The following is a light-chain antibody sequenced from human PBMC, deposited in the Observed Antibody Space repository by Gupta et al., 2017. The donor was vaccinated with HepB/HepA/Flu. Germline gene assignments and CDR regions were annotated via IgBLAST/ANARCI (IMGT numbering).Light chain of an antibody. J-gene: IGKJ3*01. CDR2: KAS. Sequence: DIQMTQSPSTLSASVGDRVTITCRASQGISVWLAWYQQKPGKAPKLLIYKASTLESGVPSRFSGSGSGTEFILTIASLHPDDFATYYCQLDQSYMFTFGPGTKVDFK. V-gene: IGKV1-5*03. CDR1: QGISVW. CDR3: QLDQSYMFT.